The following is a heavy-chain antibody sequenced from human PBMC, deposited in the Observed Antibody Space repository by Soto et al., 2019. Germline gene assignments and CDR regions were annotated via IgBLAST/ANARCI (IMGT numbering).Heavy chain of an antibody. V-gene: IGHV4-61*08. CDR3: ARHTRFDC. J-gene: IGHJ4*02. Sequence: SETLSLTCTVSGGSISSGDYYWSWIRQPPGKRLEWIGYIYYTGSTNYNPSLRSRVTISIDTSKNQFSLQLGSVRAADAAVYFCARHTRFDCWGQGTLVTVSS. CDR2: IYYTGST. CDR1: GGSISSGDYY.